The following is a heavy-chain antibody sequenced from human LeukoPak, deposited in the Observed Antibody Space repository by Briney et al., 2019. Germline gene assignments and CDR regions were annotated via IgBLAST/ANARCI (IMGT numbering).Heavy chain of an antibody. CDR2: ISGIGGST. V-gene: IGHV3-23*01. CDR1: GFTFISYA. CDR3: GIRDTSDYYVF. Sequence: GSLILSCSAAGFTFISYAIKWGGHAARRGLEWVSSISGIGGSTYYADSVKGRFTISRDNSNNALYLQMNGLRADDTAVYYCGIRDTSDYYVFWGQGTLVTVSS. D-gene: IGHD3-22*01. J-gene: IGHJ4*02.